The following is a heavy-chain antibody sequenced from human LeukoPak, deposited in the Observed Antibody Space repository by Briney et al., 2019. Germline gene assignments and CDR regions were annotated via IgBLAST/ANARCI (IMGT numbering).Heavy chain of an antibody. J-gene: IGHJ4*02. V-gene: IGHV1-2*02. Sequence: ASVKVSRKASGYTFTGYYMHWVRQAPGQGLEWMGWINPNSGGTNYAQKFQGRVTMTRDTSISTAYMELSRLRSDDTAVYYCARLADSGSYRYVDYWGLGTLVTVSS. CDR2: INPNSGGT. CDR1: GYTFTGYY. CDR3: ARLADSGSYRYVDY. D-gene: IGHD1-26*01.